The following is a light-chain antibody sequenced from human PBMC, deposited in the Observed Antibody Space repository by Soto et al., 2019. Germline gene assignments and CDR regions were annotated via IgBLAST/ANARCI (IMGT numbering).Light chain of an antibody. CDR2: SNT. CDR1: SSNIATNY. Sequence: QSVLTQPPSLSGTPGQGVTISCSGGSSNIATNYVYWYQLLPGTAPKLVIFSNTIRPPRVPDRFSGSKSGASASLVISGLRSEDEADYFCASWYGSLFGWVFGGGTKLTVL. V-gene: IGLV1-47*02. J-gene: IGLJ3*02. CDR3: ASWYGSLFGWV.